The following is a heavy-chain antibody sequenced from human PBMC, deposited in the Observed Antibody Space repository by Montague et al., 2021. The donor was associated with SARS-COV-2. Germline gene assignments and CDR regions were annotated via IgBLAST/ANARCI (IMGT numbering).Heavy chain of an antibody. J-gene: IGHJ4*02. CDR1: GGSLSNIY. CDR2: VYPSGGT. Sequence: SETLSLTCAVLGGSLSNIYWTWVRQPAGKGLEWLGGVYPSGGTTHYHPSLKGRVKITVARSSNQMSLNLVSVAAADTAVYYCAGGRLCFGGFDSWGQGILVTVSS. D-gene: IGHD3-10*01. V-gene: IGHV4-34*01. CDR3: AGGRLCFGGFDS.